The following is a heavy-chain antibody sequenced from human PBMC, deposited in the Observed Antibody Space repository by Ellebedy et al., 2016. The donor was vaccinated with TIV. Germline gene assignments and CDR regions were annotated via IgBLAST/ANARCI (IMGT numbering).Heavy chain of an antibody. V-gene: IGHV3-23*01. CDR3: GRGSTGNYYAMDV. CDR2: ISGPGDKT. Sequence: GGSLRLXCAASGFTFANYAMSWVRQAPGKAPEWVSTISGPGDKTYYAPSVKGRFTISRDNSKYTLYLQMNSLRAEDTAVYYCGRGSTGNYYAMDVWGQGTTVTVSS. CDR1: GFTFANYA. J-gene: IGHJ6*02. D-gene: IGHD1-1*01.